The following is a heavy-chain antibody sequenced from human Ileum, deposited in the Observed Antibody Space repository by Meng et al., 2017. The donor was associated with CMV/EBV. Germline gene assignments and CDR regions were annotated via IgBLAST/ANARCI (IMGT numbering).Heavy chain of an antibody. J-gene: IGHJ4*02. CDR3: AREGEQFVPSYFDD. V-gene: IGHV1-18*01. Sequence: ASVQVSCKASGYSFTSYGITWVLQAPGQGLEWMGWISTFNDNTNYAQNFRHRVTMTTDTSTNTPYMELRNLRPDDTAVYYCAREGEQFVPSYFDDWGQGALVTVSS. CDR2: ISTFNDNT. D-gene: IGHD6-6*01. CDR1: GYSFTSYG.